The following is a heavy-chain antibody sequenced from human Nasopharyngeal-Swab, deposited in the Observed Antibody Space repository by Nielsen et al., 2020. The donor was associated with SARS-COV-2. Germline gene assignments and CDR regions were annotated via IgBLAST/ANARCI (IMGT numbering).Heavy chain of an antibody. J-gene: IGHJ6*02. CDR2: IYYSGST. CDR1: GGSVSSGSYY. D-gene: IGHD4-17*01. V-gene: IGHV4-61*01. CDR3: ARDPRVTTVTIWGGHYYGMDV. Sequence: SETLSLTCTVSGGSVSSGSYYWSWIRQPPGKGLEWIGYIYYSGSTNYNPSLKSRVTISVDTSKNQFSLKLSSVTAADTAVYYCARDPRVTTVTIWGGHYYGMDVWGQGTTVTVSS.